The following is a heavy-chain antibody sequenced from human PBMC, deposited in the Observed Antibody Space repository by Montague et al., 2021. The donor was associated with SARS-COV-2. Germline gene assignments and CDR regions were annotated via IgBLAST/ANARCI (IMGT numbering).Heavy chain of an antibody. CDR1: GGSFSGYY. J-gene: IGHJ6*02. V-gene: IGHV4-34*01. CDR3: TREGYQVLWSDYYYYGMDV. CDR2: VNHSGST. D-gene: IGHD2-2*01. Sequence: SETLSLTCTVYGGSFSGYYWSWIRLPPGKGLELIGEVNHSGSTNYNPSLKSRVTISVDTSKDQFSLKLSSVTAADTAVYYCTREGYQVLWSDYYYYGMDVWGQGTTVTVSS.